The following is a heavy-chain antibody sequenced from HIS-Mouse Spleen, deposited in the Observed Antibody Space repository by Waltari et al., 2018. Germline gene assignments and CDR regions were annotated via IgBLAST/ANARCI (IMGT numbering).Heavy chain of an antibody. V-gene: IGHV4-39*07. D-gene: IGHD6-13*01. CDR3: AREIPYSSSWYDWYFDL. CDR2: IYYSGST. Sequence: QLQLQESGPGLVKPSETLSLTCTVSAGSISSSSYYGGWIRQPPGKGLEWIGSIYYSGSTYYNPSLKRRVTISVDTSKTQFSLKLSSVTAADTAVYYCAREIPYSSSWYDWYFDLWGRGTLVTVSS. CDR1: AGSISSSSYY. J-gene: IGHJ2*01.